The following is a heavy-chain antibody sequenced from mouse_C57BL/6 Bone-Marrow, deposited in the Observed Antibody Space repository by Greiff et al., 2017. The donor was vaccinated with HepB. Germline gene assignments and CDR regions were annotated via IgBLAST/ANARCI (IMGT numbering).Heavy chain of an antibody. Sequence: ESGGGLVQPGESLKLSCESNEYEFPSHDMSWVRKTPEKRLELVAAINSDGGSTYYPDTMERRFIISRDNTKKTLYLQMSSLRSEDTALYYCARPRIYYGNLPFDYWGQGTTLTVSS. CDR2: INSDGGST. V-gene: IGHV5-2*01. D-gene: IGHD2-1*01. CDR3: ARPRIYYGNLPFDY. J-gene: IGHJ2*01. CDR1: EYEFPSHD.